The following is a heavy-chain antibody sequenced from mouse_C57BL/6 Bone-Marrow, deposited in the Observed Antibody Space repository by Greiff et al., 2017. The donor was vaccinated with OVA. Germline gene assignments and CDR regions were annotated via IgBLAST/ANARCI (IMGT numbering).Heavy chain of an antibody. CDR2: ITHSGET. J-gene: IGHJ4*01. D-gene: IGHD1-1*01. CDR1: GFPITSGYY. CDR3: AGDSQGGSSYPLAMDY. V-gene: IGHV12-3*01. Sequence: LQESGPGLVTPSPSLFLTCSITGFPITSGYYWIWIRQSPGKPLEWMGYITHSGETFYNPSLQSPISITRETSKNQFFLQLNSVTTEDTAMYYCAGDSQGGSSYPLAMDYWGQGTSVTVSS.